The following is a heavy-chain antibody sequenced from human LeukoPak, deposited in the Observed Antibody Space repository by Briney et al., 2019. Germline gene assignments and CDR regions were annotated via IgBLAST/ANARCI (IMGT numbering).Heavy chain of an antibody. Sequence: LTGGSLRLSCAASGFTFSSYAMSWVRQAPGKGLEWVSAISGSGGSTYYADSVKGRFTISRDNSKNTLYLQMNSLRAEDTAVYYCAKGGWWEFQSFDYWGQGTLVTVSS. CDR2: ISGSGGST. CDR3: AKGGWWEFQSFDY. D-gene: IGHD1-26*01. CDR1: GFTFSSYA. V-gene: IGHV3-23*01. J-gene: IGHJ4*02.